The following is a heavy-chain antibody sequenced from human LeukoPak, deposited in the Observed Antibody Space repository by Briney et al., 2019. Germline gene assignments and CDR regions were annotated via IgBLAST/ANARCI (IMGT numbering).Heavy chain of an antibody. V-gene: IGHV3-7*02. CDR1: GFTFSTYW. CDR3: ARPVVLGAYLRGAYYFDS. D-gene: IGHD3-16*01. Sequence: GGSLRLSCAASGFTFSTYWMTWVRQGPGKGLEWVANINQDGGRKYYVDSVKGRFTISRDNAKNSLYLQMNSLRVEDTAVYYCARPVVLGAYLRGAYYFDSWGQGTLVTVSS. CDR2: INQDGGRK. J-gene: IGHJ4*02.